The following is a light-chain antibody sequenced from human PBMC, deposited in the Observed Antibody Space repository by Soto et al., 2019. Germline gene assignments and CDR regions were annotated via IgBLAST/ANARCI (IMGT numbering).Light chain of an antibody. CDR2: TVS. V-gene: IGKV2-40*01. CDR1: QSLLDSDDGNTY. CDR3: MQRIEFPLT. J-gene: IGKJ4*01. Sequence: DIVMTQTPPSLPVTPGEPASISCGSSQSLLDSDDGNTYLDWYLQKPGQSPQLLIYTVSYRASGVPDRFSGSGSGTDFTLKISRVEAEDVGVYYCMQRIEFPLTFGGGTKV.